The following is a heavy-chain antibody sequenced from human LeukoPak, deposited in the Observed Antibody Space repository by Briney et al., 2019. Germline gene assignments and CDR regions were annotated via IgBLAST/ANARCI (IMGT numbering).Heavy chain of an antibody. V-gene: IGHV1-2*02. Sequence: ASVKVSCKASGYTFTGYYMHWVRQAPGQGLEWMGWINPNSGGTNYAQKFQGRVTMTRDTSISTAYMELSRLRSDDTAVYYCARILGYCSGGSCYGPPPFDYWGQGTLVTVPS. J-gene: IGHJ4*02. D-gene: IGHD2-15*01. CDR2: INPNSGGT. CDR3: ARILGYCSGGSCYGPPPFDY. CDR1: GYTFTGYY.